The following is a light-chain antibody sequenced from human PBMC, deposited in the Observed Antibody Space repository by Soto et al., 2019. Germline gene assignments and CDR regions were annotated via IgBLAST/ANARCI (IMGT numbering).Light chain of an antibody. V-gene: IGKV3-11*01. J-gene: IGKJ4*01. CDR1: QSVSGC. CDR3: QQRCNWPPVT. CDR2: DAS. Sequence: EIVVTQSPATLSLSPGERATLSCRASQSVSGCLAWYQQKPGQAPRLLIYDASNRATGIPARFSGSGSGTDFTLTIISLEPEDFAVYYCQQRCNWPPVTFGGGTKVEIK.